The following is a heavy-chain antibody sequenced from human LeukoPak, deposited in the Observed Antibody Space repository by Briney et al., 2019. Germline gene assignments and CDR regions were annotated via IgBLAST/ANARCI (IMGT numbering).Heavy chain of an antibody. CDR3: AFNNNFKY. D-gene: IGHD1/OR15-1a*01. Sequence: GSLRLSCTASGLSFSGQWMNWVRQSPGQGLEWRANIKYDGSEKYYVDSVKGRFTISREDANNSLSLQMDSVRPEDTAVYYCAFNNNFKYWGQGTLVIVSS. CDR2: IKYDGSEK. CDR1: GLSFSGQW. V-gene: IGHV3-7*01. J-gene: IGHJ4*02.